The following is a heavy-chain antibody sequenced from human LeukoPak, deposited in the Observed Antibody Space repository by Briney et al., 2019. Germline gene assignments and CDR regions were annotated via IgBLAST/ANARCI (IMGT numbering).Heavy chain of an antibody. Sequence: PSETPSLTCTVSGGSISSSSYYWGWIRQPPGKGLEWIGSIYYSGSTYYNPSLKSRVTISVDTSKNQFSLKLSSVTAADTAVYYCARHPTYYYGSGSSNWFDPWGQGTLVTVSS. J-gene: IGHJ5*02. CDR1: GGSISSSSYY. D-gene: IGHD3-10*01. V-gene: IGHV4-39*01. CDR3: ARHPTYYYGSGSSNWFDP. CDR2: IYYSGST.